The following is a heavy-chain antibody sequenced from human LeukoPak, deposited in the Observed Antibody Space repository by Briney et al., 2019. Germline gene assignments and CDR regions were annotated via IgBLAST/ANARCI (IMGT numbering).Heavy chain of an antibody. CDR2: IYPGDSDT. V-gene: IGHV5-51*01. CDR3: ARQVPNYDSSGYYYGAPFHHVAFDI. CDR1: GYSFTSYW. J-gene: IGHJ3*02. Sequence: GESLKISCKGSGYSFTSYWIGWVRQMPGKGLEWMGIIYPGDSDTRYSPSFQGQVTISADKSISTAYLQWSSLKASDTAMYYCARQVPNYDSSGYYYGAPFHHVAFDIWGQGTMVTVSS. D-gene: IGHD3-22*01.